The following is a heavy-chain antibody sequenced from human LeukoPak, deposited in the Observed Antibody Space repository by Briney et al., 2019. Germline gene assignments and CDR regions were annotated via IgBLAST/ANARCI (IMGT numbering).Heavy chain of an antibody. CDR3: ARVGSGYYTEWFDP. V-gene: IGHV4-61*02. CDR2: IYTSGST. Sequence: SETLSLTCTVSGGSISSGSYYWSWIRQPAGKGLEWIGRIYTSGSTNYNPSLKSRVTISVDTSKNQFSLKLSSVTAADTAVYYCARVGSGYYTEWFDPWGQGTLVTVSS. CDR1: GGSISSGSYY. D-gene: IGHD3-3*01. J-gene: IGHJ5*02.